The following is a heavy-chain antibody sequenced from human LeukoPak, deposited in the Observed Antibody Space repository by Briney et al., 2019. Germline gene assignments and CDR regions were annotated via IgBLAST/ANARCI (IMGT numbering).Heavy chain of an antibody. CDR1: GFTFSDYY. D-gene: IGHD3-10*01. J-gene: IGHJ6*03. Sequence: GGSLRLSCAASGFTFSDYYMSWIRQAPGKGLEWVSAISGSGGSTYYADSVKGRFTISRDNSKNTLYLQMNSLRAEDTAVYYCAKNATRLLWFGRGRANYMDVWGKGTTVTVSS. CDR3: AKNATRLLWFGRGRANYMDV. CDR2: ISGSGGST. V-gene: IGHV3-23*01.